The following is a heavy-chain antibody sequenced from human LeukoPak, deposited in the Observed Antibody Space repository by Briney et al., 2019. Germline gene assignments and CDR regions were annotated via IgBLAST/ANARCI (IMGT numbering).Heavy chain of an antibody. CDR1: VFIFRIYG. CDR3: AKGGNGYSYGYFDY. J-gene: IGHJ4*02. CDR2: IRYEGGNK. D-gene: IGHD5-18*01. V-gene: IGHV3-30*02. Sequence: GGSLRLFCAAWVFIFRIYGMHWVRQASGKGREGVAFIRYEGGNKYYADSVKGRFTISRDNSKNTLYLQMNSLRTEDTAVYYCAKGGNGYSYGYFDYWGQGTLVTVSS.